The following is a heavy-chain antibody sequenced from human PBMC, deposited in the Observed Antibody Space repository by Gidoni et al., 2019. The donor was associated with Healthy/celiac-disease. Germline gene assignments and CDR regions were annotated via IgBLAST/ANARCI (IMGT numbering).Heavy chain of an antibody. CDR2: IKSKTDGGTT. V-gene: IGHV3-15*01. J-gene: IGHJ4*02. Sequence: EVQLVESGGGLVKPGGSLRLSCAASGFTFSNAWMSWVRQAPGKGLEWVGRIKSKTDGGTTDYAAPVKGRFTISRDDSKNTLYLQMNSLKTEDTAVYYCSSTDYDILTGYYILDYWGQGTLVTVSS. CDR3: SSTDYDILTGYYILDY. CDR1: GFTFSNAW. D-gene: IGHD3-9*01.